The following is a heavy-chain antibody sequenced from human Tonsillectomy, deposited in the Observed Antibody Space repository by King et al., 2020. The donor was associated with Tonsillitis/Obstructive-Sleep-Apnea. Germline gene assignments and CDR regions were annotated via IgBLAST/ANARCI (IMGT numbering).Heavy chain of an antibody. CDR3: TTDRIKARVLGYYHSMDV. CDR2: MKSKTDGGTT. D-gene: IGHD2-8*02. Sequence: EVQLVESGGGLVKPGESLRLSCAASGFTFSNAWMSWVRQAPGKGLEWIGRMKSKTDGGTTDYAAPVKGRFTISRDDSKNTLYLQVNSLKTEDTAVYYCTTDRIKARVLGYYHSMDVWGKGTTVTVSS. CDR1: GFTFSNAW. J-gene: IGHJ6*03. V-gene: IGHV3-15*01.